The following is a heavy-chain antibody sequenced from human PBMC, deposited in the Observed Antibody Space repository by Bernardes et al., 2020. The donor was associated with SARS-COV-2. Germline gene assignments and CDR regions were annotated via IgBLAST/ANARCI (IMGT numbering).Heavy chain of an antibody. D-gene: IGHD4-17*01. CDR1: GFTFSNYL. CDR3: ALTTVVPWAFDI. J-gene: IGHJ3*02. Sequence: GSLRLSCVASGFTFSNYLFSWFRQAPGKGLEYIGRFHTRGSTKYNPSHKSRVTMLLDISKNQFSLRLTSVTAADTAVYYCALTTVVPWAFDIWGQGSMVTVSS. CDR2: FHTRGST. V-gene: IGHV4-4*07.